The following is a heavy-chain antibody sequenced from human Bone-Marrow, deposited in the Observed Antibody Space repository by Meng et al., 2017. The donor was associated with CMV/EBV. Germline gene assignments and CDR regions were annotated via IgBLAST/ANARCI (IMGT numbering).Heavy chain of an antibody. CDR1: GFTFSSYG. CDR2: IWYDGSNK. CDR3: ERDWWELGRIDY. Sequence: GGSLRLSCAASGFTFSSYGMHWVRQAPGKGLEWVAVIWYDGSNKYYADSVKGRFTISRDNSKLTLYLQMNSLRAEDMAVYYCERDWWELGRIDYWGQGTEVTVSS. D-gene: IGHD1-26*01. V-gene: IGHV3-33*01. J-gene: IGHJ4*02.